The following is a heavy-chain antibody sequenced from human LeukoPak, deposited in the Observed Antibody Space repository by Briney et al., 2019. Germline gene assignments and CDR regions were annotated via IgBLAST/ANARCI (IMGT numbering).Heavy chain of an antibody. J-gene: IGHJ4*02. CDR1: GGSISSSSYY. V-gene: IGHV4-39*01. CDR3: ARNAVPGSFDY. CDR2: IFYSGST. D-gene: IGHD3-10*01. Sequence: SETLSLTCTVSGGSISSSSYYWAWIRQPPGKGLEWIGNIFYSGSTYYNPSLKSRVTISVDTSKNQFSLKLSSVTAADTAVYYCARNAVPGSFDYWGQGTLVSVSS.